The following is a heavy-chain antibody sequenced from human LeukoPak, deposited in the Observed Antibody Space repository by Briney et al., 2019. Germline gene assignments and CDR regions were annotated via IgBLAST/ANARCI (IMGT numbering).Heavy chain of an antibody. J-gene: IGHJ4*02. CDR3: AREAYSSGWYDY. D-gene: IGHD6-19*01. CDR1: GYTFTSYA. CDR2: INAGNGNT. V-gene: IGHV1-3*03. Sequence: GASVKVSCKAPGYTFTSYAMHWVRQAPGQRLEWMGWINAGNGNTKYSQEFQGRVTITRDTSASTAYMELSSLRSEDMAVYYCAREAYSSGWYDYWGQGTLVTVSS.